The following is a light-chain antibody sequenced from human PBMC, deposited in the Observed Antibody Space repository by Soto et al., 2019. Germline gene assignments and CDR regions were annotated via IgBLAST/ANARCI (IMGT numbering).Light chain of an antibody. J-gene: IGLJ1*01. CDR2: EVT. Sequence: QSALTQPASVSGSPGQSITISSTGTSSDIGSYNLVSWYQQHPAKAPKLIIYEVTERPSGVSNRFSGSKSGNTASLTISGLQAEDEADYYCCSYAGSSTFQYVFATGTKVT. CDR3: CSYAGSSTFQYV. V-gene: IGLV2-23*02. CDR1: SSDIGSYNL.